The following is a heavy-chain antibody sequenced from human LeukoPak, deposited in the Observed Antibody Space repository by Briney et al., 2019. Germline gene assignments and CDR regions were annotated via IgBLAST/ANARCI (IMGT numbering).Heavy chain of an antibody. CDR3: ARLGGESIFGGVVFDGMDV. D-gene: IGHD3-3*01. Sequence: GESLKISCKGSGYSFTSYWIGWVRQMPGKGLEWMGIIYPDDSDTRYGPSFQGQVTISADKSISTAYLQWSSLKASDTAMYYCARLGGESIFGGVVFDGMDVWGQGTTVTVSS. J-gene: IGHJ6*02. CDR2: IYPDDSDT. V-gene: IGHV5-51*01. CDR1: GYSFTSYW.